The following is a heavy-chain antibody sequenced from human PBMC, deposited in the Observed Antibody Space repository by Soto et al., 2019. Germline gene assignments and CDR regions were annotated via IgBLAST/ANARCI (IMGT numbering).Heavy chain of an antibody. CDR2: MNPNSGNT. Sequence: KVSCKASGYTFTSYDINWVRQATGQGPEWMGWMNPNSGNTGYAQKFQGRVTMTRNTSISTAYMELSSLRSEDTAVYYCARPYASVDGMDVWGQGTTVTVS. CDR1: GYTFTSYD. CDR3: ARPYASVDGMDV. J-gene: IGHJ6*02. D-gene: IGHD4-17*01. V-gene: IGHV1-8*01.